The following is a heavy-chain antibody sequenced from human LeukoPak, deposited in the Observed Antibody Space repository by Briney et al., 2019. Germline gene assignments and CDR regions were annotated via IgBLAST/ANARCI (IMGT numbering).Heavy chain of an antibody. J-gene: IGHJ5*02. Sequence: SETLSLTCTVSGGSIRSHYWSWIRQPPGKGLEWIGYIYYSGSTNYNTSLKSRVTISVDTSKNQFSLKLSSVTAADTAVYYCARVELDYYDSSGPTNLEARWFDPWGQGTLVTVSS. D-gene: IGHD3-22*01. CDR3: ARVELDYYDSSGPTNLEARWFDP. CDR2: IYYSGST. CDR1: GGSIRSHY. V-gene: IGHV4-59*11.